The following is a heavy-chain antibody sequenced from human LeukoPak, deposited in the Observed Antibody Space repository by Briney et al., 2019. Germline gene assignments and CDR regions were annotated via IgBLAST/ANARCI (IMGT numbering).Heavy chain of an antibody. J-gene: IGHJ4*02. CDR3: AREYSSSSGRLYDY. V-gene: IGHV1-2*02. CDR2: IAPNSGGM. D-gene: IGHD6-6*01. Sequence: ASVKVSCKASGYTFTGYHMHWVRQAPGQGGEWLGWIAPNSGGMNYAQKLQGRVTMTRDTSISTAYMEVSRLRSDDAAVYYCAREYSSSSGRLYDYCGQGTLVTVSS. CDR1: GYTFTGYH.